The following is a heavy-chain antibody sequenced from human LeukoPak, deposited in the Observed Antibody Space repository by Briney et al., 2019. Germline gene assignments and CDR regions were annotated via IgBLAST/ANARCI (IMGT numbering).Heavy chain of an antibody. V-gene: IGHV3-21*01. D-gene: IGHD2-2*02. CDR2: ISISSSYI. Sequence: PGGSLRLSCAASGFTFSSYSMNWVRQAPGKGLEWVSSISISSSYIYYADSVKGRFTISRDNAKNSLYLQMNSLRAEDTAVYYCARSSPHCSSTSCYNDAFDIWGQGTMVTVSS. J-gene: IGHJ3*02. CDR3: ARSSPHCSSTSCYNDAFDI. CDR1: GFTFSSYS.